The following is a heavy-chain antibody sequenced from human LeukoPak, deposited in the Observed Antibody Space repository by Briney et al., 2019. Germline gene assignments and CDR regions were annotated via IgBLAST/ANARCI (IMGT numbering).Heavy chain of an antibody. Sequence: GGSLRLSCAASGFTFSSYAMHWVRQAPGKGLEWVAVISYDGSNKYYADSVKARFTISRDNSKNTLYLQMNSLRAEDTAVYYCARSYIVATILDTAMVFLNYYYYGMDVWGQGTTVTVSS. CDR3: ARSYIVATILDTAMVFLNYYYYGMDV. V-gene: IGHV3-30-3*01. CDR2: ISYDGSNK. CDR1: GFTFSSYA. J-gene: IGHJ6*02. D-gene: IGHD5-12*01.